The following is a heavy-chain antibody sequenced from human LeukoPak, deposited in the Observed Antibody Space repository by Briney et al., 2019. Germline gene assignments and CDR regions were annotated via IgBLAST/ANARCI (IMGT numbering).Heavy chain of an antibody. J-gene: IGHJ4*02. CDR3: ARHPAGIAARPRYFDY. V-gene: IGHV4-39*01. Sequence: SETLSLTCTVSSGSISSSSYYWGWIRQPPGKGLEWIGSIYYSGSTYYNPSLKSRVTISVDTSKNQFSLKLSSVTAADTAVYYCARHPAGIAARPRYFDYWGQGTLVTVSS. D-gene: IGHD6-6*01. CDR2: IYYSGST. CDR1: SGSISSSSYY.